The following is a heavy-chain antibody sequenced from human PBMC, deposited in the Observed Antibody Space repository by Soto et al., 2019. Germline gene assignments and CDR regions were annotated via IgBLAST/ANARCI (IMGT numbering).Heavy chain of an antibody. V-gene: IGHV1-18*01. D-gene: IGHD3-9*01. CDR2: ISTYNGNT. Sequence: QVPLVQSGAEVKKPGASVKVSCKASGYTFTSYGISWVRQAPGQGLEWMGWISTYNGNTNYAQKLQGRVTMTTDTSTSTAYMELRSLRSDDTAVYYCARVDYDVLTEYWYFDLWGRGTLVTVSS. J-gene: IGHJ2*01. CDR3: ARVDYDVLTEYWYFDL. CDR1: GYTFTSYG.